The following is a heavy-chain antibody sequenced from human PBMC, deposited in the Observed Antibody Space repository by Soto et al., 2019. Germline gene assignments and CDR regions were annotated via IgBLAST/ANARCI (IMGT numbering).Heavy chain of an antibody. CDR2: TRNKTNSYTT. Sequence: PGGSLRLSCAASGFTFSDHYMDWVRQAPGKGLEWVGRTRNKTNSYTTEYAASVKGRLTISRDDSKNSLYLQMNSLKTEDTAVYYCAGLAAAGTAVGYWGQGTLVTVSS. CDR3: AGLAAAGTAVGY. V-gene: IGHV3-72*01. J-gene: IGHJ4*02. D-gene: IGHD6-13*01. CDR1: GFTFSDHY.